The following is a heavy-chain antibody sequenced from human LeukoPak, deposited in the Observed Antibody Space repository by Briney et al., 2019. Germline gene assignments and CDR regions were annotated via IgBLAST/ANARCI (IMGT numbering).Heavy chain of an antibody. V-gene: IGHV4-4*07. CDR1: GDFISNFY. Sequence: PSETLSLTCTVSGDFISNFYWSWIRQPAEKGLEWIGRVYSSGSTNYNPSLKSRVSMSVDTSKNQYSLRLIYVTAADTAVYYCARARFGSGWHYFDYWGRGILVSVSS. CDR3: ARARFGSGWHYFDY. J-gene: IGHJ4*01. CDR2: VYSSGST. D-gene: IGHD6-19*01.